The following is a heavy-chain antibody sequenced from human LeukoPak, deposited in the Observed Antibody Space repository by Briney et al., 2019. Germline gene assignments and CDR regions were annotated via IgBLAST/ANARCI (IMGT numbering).Heavy chain of an antibody. V-gene: IGHV3-74*01. CDR1: GFTFSSDW. CDR2: INPGVSSI. D-gene: IGHD1-14*01. J-gene: IGHJ4*02. CDR3: ARSNQADDY. Sequence: PVGSLRLSCAASGFTFSSDWMHSGRQVPGKGLVWVARINPGVSSITYADSVKGRFPISRDNAKNTLYLQMDSLRAEDTGVYYCARSNQADDYWGQGTLVTVSS.